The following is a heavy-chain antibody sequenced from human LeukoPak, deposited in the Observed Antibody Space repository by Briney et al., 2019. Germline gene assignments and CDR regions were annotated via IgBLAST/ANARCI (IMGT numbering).Heavy chain of an antibody. CDR2: INPNSGGT. CDR1: GYTFTGYY. J-gene: IGHJ4*02. D-gene: IGHD3-9*01. Sequence: ASVKVSCKASGYTFTGYYMHWVQQAPGQGLEWMGWINPNSGGTNYAQKFQGRVTMTRDTSISTAYMELSRLRSDDTAVYYCANSYDILTGYYFDYWGQGTLVTVSS. CDR3: ANSYDILTGYYFDY. V-gene: IGHV1-2*02.